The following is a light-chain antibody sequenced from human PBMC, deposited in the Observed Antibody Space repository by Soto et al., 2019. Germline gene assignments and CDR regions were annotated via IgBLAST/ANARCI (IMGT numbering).Light chain of an antibody. Sequence: QSVLTQPRSVSGSPGQSVTLSCTGTSSDIGNYDYVPWYQQHPGMAPKLIIYDVSKRPSGVPDRFSGSKSGNTASLTISGLQAEDEADYYCCSYADSYIQYVFGTGTKVTVL. V-gene: IGLV2-11*01. CDR1: SSDIGNYDY. J-gene: IGLJ1*01. CDR3: CSYADSYIQYV. CDR2: DVS.